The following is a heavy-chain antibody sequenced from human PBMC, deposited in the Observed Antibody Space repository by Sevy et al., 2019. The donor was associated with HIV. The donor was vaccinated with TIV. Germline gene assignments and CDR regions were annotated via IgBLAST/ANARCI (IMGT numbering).Heavy chain of an antibody. CDR1: GGTFSSYA. J-gene: IGHJ6*03. CDR2: IIPIFGTA. V-gene: IGHV1-69*06. Sequence: ASVKVSCKASGGTFSSYAISWVRQASEQGLEWMGGIIPIFGTANYAQKFQGRVTITADKSTSTAYMELSSLRSEDTAVYYCARVSGYSYGTDYYYYMDVWGKGTTVTVSS. D-gene: IGHD5-18*01. CDR3: ARVSGYSYGTDYYYYMDV.